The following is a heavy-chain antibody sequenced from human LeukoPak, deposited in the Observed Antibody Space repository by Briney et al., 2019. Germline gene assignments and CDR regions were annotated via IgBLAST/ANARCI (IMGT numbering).Heavy chain of an antibody. CDR1: GGTFSSYA. Sequence: SVKVSCKASGGTFSSYAISWVRQAPGQGLEWMGGIIPIFGTANYAQKFQGRVTITTDESTSTAYMELSSLRSEDTAVYYCARIQAVGVPVAIDAYYSYGMDVWGQGTAVSVSS. J-gene: IGHJ6*02. V-gene: IGHV1-69*05. CDR3: ARIQAVGVPVAIDAYYSYGMDV. CDR2: IIPIFGTA. D-gene: IGHD2-2*02.